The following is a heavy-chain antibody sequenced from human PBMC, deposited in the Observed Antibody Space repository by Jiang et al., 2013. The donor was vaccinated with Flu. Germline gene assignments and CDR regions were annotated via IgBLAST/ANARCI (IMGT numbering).Heavy chain of an antibody. D-gene: IGHD1-26*01. V-gene: IGHV1-24*01. CDR1: GYTLTELS. J-gene: IGHJ2*01. CDR3: ATPVGAYWYFDL. CDR2: FDPEDGEA. Sequence: SGAEVKKPGASVKVSCKVSGYTLTELSMHWVRQAPGKGLEWMGGFDPEDGEAIYAQKFQGRVTMTEDTSTDTAYMELSSLRSEDTAVYYCATPVGAYWYFDLWGRGTLVTVSS.